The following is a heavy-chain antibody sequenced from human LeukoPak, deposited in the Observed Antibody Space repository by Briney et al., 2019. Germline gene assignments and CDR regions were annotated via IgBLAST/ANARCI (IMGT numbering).Heavy chain of an antibody. Sequence: SETLSLTCAVYGGSFSGYYWSWIRQPPGKGLEWIGEINHSGSTNYNPSLKSRVTISVDTSKNQFSLKLSSVTAADTAVCYCAITRYSQYNWFDPWGQGTLVTVSS. CDR1: GGSFSGYY. D-gene: IGHD1/OR15-1a*01. J-gene: IGHJ5*02. V-gene: IGHV4-34*01. CDR2: INHSGST. CDR3: AITRYSQYNWFDP.